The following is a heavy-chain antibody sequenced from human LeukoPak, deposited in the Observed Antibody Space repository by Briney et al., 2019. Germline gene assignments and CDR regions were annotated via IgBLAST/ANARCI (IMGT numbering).Heavy chain of an antibody. J-gene: IGHJ5*02. CDR1: GFTFSTYS. CDR3: ARERYCSGGSCHSYNWFDP. D-gene: IGHD2-15*01. CDR2: ISPSSSTT. V-gene: IGHV3-48*04. Sequence: GGSLRLSCTASGFTFSTYSMNWVRQAPGKGLEWLSYISPSSSTTHYADSVKGRFTISRDNAKNTLYLQMNSLRVEDTAAYYCARERYCSGGSCHSYNWFDPWGQGTLVTVSS.